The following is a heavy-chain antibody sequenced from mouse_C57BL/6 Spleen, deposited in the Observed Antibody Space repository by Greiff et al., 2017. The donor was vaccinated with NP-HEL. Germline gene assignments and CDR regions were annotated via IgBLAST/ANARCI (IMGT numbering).Heavy chain of an antibody. CDR1: GFTFSDYG. Sequence: EVQGVESGGGLVKPGGSLKLSCAASGFTFSDYGMHWVRQAPEKGLEWVAYISSGSSTIYYADTVKGRFTIPRANAKNTLFLQMTSLRSEDTAMYYCARTTTVVAPFDYWGQGTTLTVSS. CDR2: ISSGSSTI. CDR3: ARTTTVVAPFDY. V-gene: IGHV5-17*01. D-gene: IGHD1-1*01. J-gene: IGHJ2*01.